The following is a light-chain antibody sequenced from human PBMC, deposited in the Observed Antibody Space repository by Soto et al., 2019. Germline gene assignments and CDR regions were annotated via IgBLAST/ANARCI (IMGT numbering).Light chain of an antibody. CDR2: KAS. CDR3: QHYNSYSEA. J-gene: IGKJ1*01. CDR1: QTISSW. V-gene: IGKV1-5*03. Sequence: DIPMTQSPSTLSGSLGERVTITCLASQTISSWLAWYQQKPGKAPKLLIYKASTLKSGVPSRFSGSGSGTEFTLTISSLQPDDFATYYCQHYNSYSEAFGQGTKVDIK.